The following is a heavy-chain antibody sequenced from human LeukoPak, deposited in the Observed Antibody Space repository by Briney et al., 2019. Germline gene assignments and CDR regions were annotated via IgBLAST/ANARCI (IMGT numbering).Heavy chain of an antibody. V-gene: IGHV4-59*08. D-gene: IGHD3-10*01. Sequence: SETLSLTCTVSGGSISTYYWTWIRQPPGKGLEWIGYIYYTGSTNYNPSLKSRVTISVDTSKIQFSLKLSSVTAADTAVYYCASPPLYGSGVYYFDYWGQGTLVTVSS. CDR3: ASPPLYGSGVYYFDY. CDR2: IYYTGST. J-gene: IGHJ4*02. CDR1: GGSISTYY.